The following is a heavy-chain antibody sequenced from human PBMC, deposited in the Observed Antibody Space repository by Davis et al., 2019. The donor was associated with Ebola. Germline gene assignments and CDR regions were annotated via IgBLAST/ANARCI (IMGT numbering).Heavy chain of an antibody. D-gene: IGHD4-17*01. CDR3: AKVHPPTTVTTGWFDP. V-gene: IGHV3-23*01. CDR2: ISVRSIT. Sequence: PGGSLRLSCPASGFIFSSYAMSWVCQAPGKGLEWVSSISVRSITYHADSVKGRSTISRDNSKNTLYLQMNSLRAEDTAVYYCAKVHPPTTVTTGWFDPWGQGTLVTVSS. CDR1: GFIFSSYA. J-gene: IGHJ5*02.